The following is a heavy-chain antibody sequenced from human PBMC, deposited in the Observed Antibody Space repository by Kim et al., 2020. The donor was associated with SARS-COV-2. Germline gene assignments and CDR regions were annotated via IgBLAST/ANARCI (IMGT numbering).Heavy chain of an antibody. D-gene: IGHD5-18*01. CDR2: IIPIFGTA. CDR1: GGTFSSYA. V-gene: IGHV1-69*13. CDR3: AREIIPGYSYGGAFDY. Sequence: SVKVSCKASGGTFSSYAISWVRQAPGQGLEWMGGIIPIFGTANYAQKFQGRVTITADESTSTAYMELSSLRSEDTAVYYCAREIIPGYSYGGAFDYWGQGTLVTVSS. J-gene: IGHJ4*02.